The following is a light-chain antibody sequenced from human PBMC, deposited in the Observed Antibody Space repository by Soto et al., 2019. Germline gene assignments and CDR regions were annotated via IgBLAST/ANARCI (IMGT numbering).Light chain of an antibody. CDR3: QTWGTGIHV. CDR2: LNSDGSH. CDR1: SGHSSYA. V-gene: IGLV4-69*01. Sequence: QPVLTQSPSASASLRASVKHTCTLSSGHSSYAIAWHQQQPEKGPRYLMKLNSDGSHSKGDGIPDRCSGSSSGAERYLIISSLQSEDEADYYCQTWGTGIHVFGTGTKLTVL. J-gene: IGLJ1*01.